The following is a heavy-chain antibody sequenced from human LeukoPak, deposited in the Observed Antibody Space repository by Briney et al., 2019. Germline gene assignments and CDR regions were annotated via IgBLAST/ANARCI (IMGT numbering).Heavy chain of an antibody. J-gene: IGHJ6*03. CDR2: INHSGST. V-gene: IGHV4-34*01. Sequence: PSGTLSLTCAVYGGSFSGYYWSWIRQPPGKGLEWIGEINHSGSTNYNPSLKSRVTISVDTSKNQFSLKLSSVTAADTAVYYCARASYCSGGSCSYYYYYYMDVWGKGTTVTVSS. CDR1: GGSFSGYY. D-gene: IGHD2-15*01. CDR3: ARASYCSGGSCSYYYYYYMDV.